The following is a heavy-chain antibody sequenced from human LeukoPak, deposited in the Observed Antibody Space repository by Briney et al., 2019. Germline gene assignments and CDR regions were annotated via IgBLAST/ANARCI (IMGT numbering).Heavy chain of an antibody. J-gene: IGHJ4*02. CDR3: ARSRYYFDY. V-gene: IGHV3-74*01. CDR1: RFTFSSYW. CDR2: INTDGSST. Sequence: GGSLRLSCAASRFTFSSYWMHWVRQAPGKGLVWVSRINTDGSSTSYADSVKGRFTISRDNAENSLYLQMNSLRAEDTAVYYCARSRYYFDYWGQGTLVTVSS.